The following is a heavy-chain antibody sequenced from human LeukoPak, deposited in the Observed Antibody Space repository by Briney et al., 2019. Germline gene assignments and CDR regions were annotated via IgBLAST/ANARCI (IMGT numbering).Heavy chain of an antibody. CDR1: GFTFSNYA. D-gene: IGHD2-2*01. V-gene: IGHV3-23*01. Sequence: GGSLRLSCAASGFTFSNYAMSWVRQAPGKGLEWVSGISGSGGSTYYADSVKGRFTISRDNSKNTLYLQMNSLRAEDTAVYYCATSGYCSSTSCYPIDYWGQGTLVTVSS. CDR2: ISGSGGST. CDR3: ATSGYCSSTSCYPIDY. J-gene: IGHJ4*02.